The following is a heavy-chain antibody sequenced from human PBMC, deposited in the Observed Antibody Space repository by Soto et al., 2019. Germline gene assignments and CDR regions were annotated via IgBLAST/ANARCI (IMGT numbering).Heavy chain of an antibody. CDR2: INPNSGGT. V-gene: IGHV1-2*04. CDR1: GYTFTGYY. CDR3: ARTGITIFGVARAGMDV. J-gene: IGHJ6*02. Sequence: ASVKVSCKASGYTFTGYYMHWVRQAPGQGLEWMGWINPNSGGTNYAQKFQGWVTMTRDTSISTAYMELSRLRSDDTAVYYCARTGITIFGVARAGMDVWGQGTSVTVSS. D-gene: IGHD3-3*01.